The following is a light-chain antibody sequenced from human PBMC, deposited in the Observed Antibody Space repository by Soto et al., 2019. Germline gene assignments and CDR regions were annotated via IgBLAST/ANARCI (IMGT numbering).Light chain of an antibody. CDR2: GAS. J-gene: IGKJ1*01. Sequence: EILMTQSPATLSVSPGERVTLSCRASQSVSSYLAWYQQKPGQPPRLLIYGASTRATGIPARFSGSGSGTEFTLTISSLQSEDFEVYYCQQYNNWPRTFGQGTKVDIK. CDR1: QSVSSY. CDR3: QQYNNWPRT. V-gene: IGKV3-15*01.